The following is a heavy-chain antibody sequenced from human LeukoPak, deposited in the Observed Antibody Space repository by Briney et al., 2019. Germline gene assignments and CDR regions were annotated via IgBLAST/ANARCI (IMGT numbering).Heavy chain of an antibody. J-gene: IGHJ6*03. CDR3: AKDAGFGEFYYYMDV. CDR1: GFTFSSYE. D-gene: IGHD3-10*01. CDR2: ISSSGSTI. Sequence: PGGSLRLSCAASGFTFSSYEMNWVRQAPGKGLEWVSYISSSGSTIYYADSVKGRFTISRDNSKNTLYLQMNSLRAEDTAVYYCAKDAGFGEFYYYMDVWGKGTTVTVSS. V-gene: IGHV3-48*03.